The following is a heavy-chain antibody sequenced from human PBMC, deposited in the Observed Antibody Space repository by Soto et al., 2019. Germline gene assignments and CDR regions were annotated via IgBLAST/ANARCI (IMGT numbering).Heavy chain of an antibody. J-gene: IGHJ4*02. D-gene: IGHD3-16*01. CDR1: GFTFSSFG. V-gene: IGHV3-23*01. CDR2: VNGGGDST. Sequence: GESLILSCIGAGFTFSSFGMTWVRQSPGKGLEWVSTVNGGGDSTHYADSVKGRFSIFRDNSKNTVYLQMNSLRAEDTAIYYCVKDVGYGFILFDYWGQGTLVTAPQ. CDR3: VKDVGYGFILFDY.